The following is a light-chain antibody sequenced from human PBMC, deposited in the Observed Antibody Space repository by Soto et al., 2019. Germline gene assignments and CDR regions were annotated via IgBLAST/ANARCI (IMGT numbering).Light chain of an antibody. Sequence: ETVMTQSPATLSLSPGERATLSCRASQSVSSKLVWYQQKPGQAPRFLIYGASTRATGIPARFRGSGSGTEFTLTIDSRQSEDFAVYYCQQYNDWPPAFGGGTKVEIK. V-gene: IGKV3-15*01. CDR2: GAS. CDR1: QSVSSK. CDR3: QQYNDWPPA. J-gene: IGKJ4*01.